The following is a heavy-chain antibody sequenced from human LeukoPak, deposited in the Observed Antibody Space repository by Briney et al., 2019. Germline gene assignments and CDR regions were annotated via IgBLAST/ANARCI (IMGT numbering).Heavy chain of an antibody. V-gene: IGHV3-23*01. Sequence: GALRLLLSALGFTFNSLAMGWVPQASREGVGVGSTISGSGGSTYYADSVKGRFTISRDNSKNTLYLQMNSLRAEDTAVYYCANSVVAATTVFYFDYWGQGTLVTVSS. D-gene: IGHD2-15*01. CDR3: ANSVVAATTVFYFDY. J-gene: IGHJ4*02. CDR2: ISGSGGST. CDR1: GFTFNSLA.